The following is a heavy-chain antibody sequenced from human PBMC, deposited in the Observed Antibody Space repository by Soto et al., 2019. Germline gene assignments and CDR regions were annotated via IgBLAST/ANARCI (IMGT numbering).Heavy chain of an antibody. J-gene: IGHJ5*02. Sequence: SVKVSCKASGGTFSSYAISWVRQAPGQGLEWMGGIIPIFGTANYAQKFQGRVTITADESTSTAYMELSSLRSEDTAVYYCARDSVYCGGDCYTRNWFDPWGQGTLVTVSS. V-gene: IGHV1-69*13. CDR1: GGTFSSYA. CDR2: IIPIFGTA. CDR3: ARDSVYCGGDCYTRNWFDP. D-gene: IGHD2-21*02.